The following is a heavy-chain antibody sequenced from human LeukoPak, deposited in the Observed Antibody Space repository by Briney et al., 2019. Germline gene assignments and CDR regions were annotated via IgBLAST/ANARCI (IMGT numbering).Heavy chain of an antibody. D-gene: IGHD3-9*01. Sequence: GGSLRLSCAASGFTFSSYGMHWIRQATRKGLEWVSPIGATGDTYYPGSVKGRFTISRENAKNSLYLQMNSLRAGDTAVYYCARDLVAYYDILTGYSPWSGSDYWGQGTLVTVSS. CDR3: ARDLVAYYDILTGYSPWSGSDY. J-gene: IGHJ4*02. CDR1: GFTFSSYG. V-gene: IGHV3-13*01. CDR2: IGATGDT.